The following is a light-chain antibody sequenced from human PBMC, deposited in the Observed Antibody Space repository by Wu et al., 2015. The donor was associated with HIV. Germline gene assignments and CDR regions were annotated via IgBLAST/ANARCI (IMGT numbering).Light chain of an antibody. J-gene: IGKJ4*01. CDR3: QQYNYWPLT. CDR2: DAS. Sequence: KVMTQSPATLSVSPGERVTLSCRASHSVANNLAWFQQSPGQAPRLLIYDASTRATGYSRARVLVAGGSGAQFTLTISSVQSEDFAVYYCQQYNYWPLTFGGGTKVEIK. V-gene: IGKV3D-15*01. CDR1: HSVANN.